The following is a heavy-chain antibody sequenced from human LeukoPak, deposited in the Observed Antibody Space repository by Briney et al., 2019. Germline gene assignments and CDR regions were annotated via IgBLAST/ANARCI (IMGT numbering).Heavy chain of an antibody. CDR2: IILIFGTA. CDR1: GGTFSSYA. J-gene: IGHJ4*02. CDR3: ARDRYCSSTSCYLVD. D-gene: IGHD2-2*01. V-gene: IGHV1-69*06. Sequence: SVKVSCKASGGTFSSYAISWVRQAPGQGLEWMGGIILIFGTANYAQKFQGRVTITADKSTSTAYMELSSLRSEDTAVYYCARDRYCSSTSCYLVDWGQGTLVTVSS.